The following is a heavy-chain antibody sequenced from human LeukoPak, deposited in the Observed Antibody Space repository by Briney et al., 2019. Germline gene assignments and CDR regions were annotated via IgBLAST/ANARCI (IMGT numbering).Heavy chain of an antibody. CDR3: AKDFETRKEAWLRYPDY. CDR2: TSYDGSNR. Sequence: GGSLRLSCAASGFTFSLYGMHWVRQAPGKGLEWVAVTSYDGSNRYYADSVKGRFTISRDNSMNTLSLQMDSLRVEDTGVYYCAKDFETRKEAWLRYPDYWGQGTLVTVSS. CDR1: GFTFSLYG. D-gene: IGHD3-16*01. V-gene: IGHV3-30*18. J-gene: IGHJ4*02.